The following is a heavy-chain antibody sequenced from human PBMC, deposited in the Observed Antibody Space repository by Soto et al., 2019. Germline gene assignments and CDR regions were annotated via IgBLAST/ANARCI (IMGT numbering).Heavy chain of an antibody. Sequence: PGGSLRLSCAASGFTFSSYDMHWVRQATGKGLEWVSAIGTAGDTYYPGSVKGRFTISRENAKNSLYLQMNSLRAGDTAVYYCARGAGPPYYYYYMDVWGKGTTVTVSS. CDR1: GFTFSSYD. V-gene: IGHV3-13*01. CDR2: IGTAGDT. D-gene: IGHD6-19*01. CDR3: ARGAGPPYYYYYMDV. J-gene: IGHJ6*03.